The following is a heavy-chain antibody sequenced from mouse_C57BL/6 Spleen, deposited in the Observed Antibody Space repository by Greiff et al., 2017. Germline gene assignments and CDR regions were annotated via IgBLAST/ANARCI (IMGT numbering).Heavy chain of an antibody. D-gene: IGHD1-1*01. V-gene: IGHV1-74*01. CDR2: IHPSDSDT. CDR3: AIHYGSSSYAMDY. CDR1: GYTFTSYW. Sequence: QVQLQQPGAELVKPGASVKVSCKASGYTFTSYWMHWVKQRPGQGLEWIGRIHPSDSDTNYNQKFKGKATLTVDKSSSTAYMQLISLTSEDSAVDYCAIHYGSSSYAMDYWGQGTSVTVSS. J-gene: IGHJ4*01.